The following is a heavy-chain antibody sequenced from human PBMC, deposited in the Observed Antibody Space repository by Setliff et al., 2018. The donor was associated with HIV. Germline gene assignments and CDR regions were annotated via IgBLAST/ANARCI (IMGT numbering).Heavy chain of an antibody. J-gene: IGHJ4*02. CDR1: GFTFGDYA. V-gene: IGHV3-49*04. Sequence: PGGSLRLSCTGSGFTFGDYAMTWVRQAPGKGLEWVGFIRSKAYAGTTEYAASVKGRFTISRDDSKSIAYLQMNSLKTEDTAVYYCTRGGTEYQLLNFDYWGQGTLVTVSS. D-gene: IGHD2-2*01. CDR2: IRSKAYAGTT. CDR3: TRGGTEYQLLNFDY.